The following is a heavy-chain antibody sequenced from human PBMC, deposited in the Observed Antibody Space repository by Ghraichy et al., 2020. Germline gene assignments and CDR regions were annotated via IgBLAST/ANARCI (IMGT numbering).Heavy chain of an antibody. CDR2: INHSGST. D-gene: IGHD3-3*01. CDR1: GGSFSGYY. Sequence: SQTLSLTCAVYGGSFSGYYWSWIRQPPGKGLEWIGEINHSGSTNYNPSLKSRVTISVDTSKNQFSLKLSSVTAADTAVYYCARGAVRFLEWLPTWFDPWGQGTLVTVSS. J-gene: IGHJ5*02. CDR3: ARGAVRFLEWLPTWFDP. V-gene: IGHV4-34*01.